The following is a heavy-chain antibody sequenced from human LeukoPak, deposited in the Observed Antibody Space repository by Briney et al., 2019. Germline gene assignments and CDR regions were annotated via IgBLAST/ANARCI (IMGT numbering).Heavy chain of an antibody. CDR1: GFSFISYA. Sequence: GGSLRLSCAASGFSFISYAMSWVRQPQGGGLEWVSAISGDGGSTYYTNSVRGRFTVSRDNSKYTLYLQMNSLRAEDTALSFCAIPTVVVVPGPDCWAQGTLVTVSS. CDR2: ISGDGGST. CDR3: AIPTVVVVPGPDC. V-gene: IGHV3-23*01. J-gene: IGHJ4*02. D-gene: IGHD2-2*01.